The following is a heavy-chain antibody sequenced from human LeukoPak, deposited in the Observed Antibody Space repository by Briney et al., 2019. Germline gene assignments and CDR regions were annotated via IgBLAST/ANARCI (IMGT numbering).Heavy chain of an antibody. CDR1: GWSFSGYY. CDR2: INHSGST. J-gene: IGHJ3*01. CDR3: ARGHNENNYKSTIDV. V-gene: IGHV4-34*01. Sequence: SETLCLTCAVYGWSFSGYYLSWIRQPPGKGLEWIGEINHSGSTNYNPALKSRVTISVDKNKTQFSLKLSSVTDADTAMYYCARGHNENNYKSTIDVWGQGTMVTVSS. D-gene: IGHD1/OR15-1a*01.